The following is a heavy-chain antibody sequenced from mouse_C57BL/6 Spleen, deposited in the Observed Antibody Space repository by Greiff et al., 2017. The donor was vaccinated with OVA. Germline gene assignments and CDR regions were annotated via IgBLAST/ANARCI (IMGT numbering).Heavy chain of an antibody. CDR3: TRSERENFDY. J-gene: IGHJ2*01. CDR2: IDPETGGT. CDR1: GYTFTDYE. Sequence: QVQLQQPGAELVRPGASVTLSCKASGYTFTDYEMHWVKQTPVHGLEWIGAIDPETGGTAYNQKFKGKAILTADKSSSTAYMELRSLTSEDSAVYYCTRSERENFDYWGQGTTLTVSS. V-gene: IGHV1-15*01.